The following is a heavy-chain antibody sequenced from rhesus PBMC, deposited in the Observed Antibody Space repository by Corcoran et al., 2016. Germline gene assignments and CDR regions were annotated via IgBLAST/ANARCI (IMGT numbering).Heavy chain of an antibody. CDR2: ISGDDRGT. Sequence: LQLQESGPGLVKPSETLSLTCAVSGGSISSNSWTWIRQPPGKGLEWIGRISGDDRGTDYNPSLRSRVTISTDTSKTQFSLKVDSVTAADTAVYYCVGLMVAGPVEYWGQGVLVTVSS. V-gene: IGHV4-173*01. CDR1: GGSISSNS. CDR3: VGLMVAGPVEY. D-gene: IGHD6-37*01. J-gene: IGHJ4*01.